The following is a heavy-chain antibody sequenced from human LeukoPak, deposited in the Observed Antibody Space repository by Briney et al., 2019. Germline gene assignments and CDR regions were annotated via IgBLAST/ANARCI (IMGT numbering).Heavy chain of an antibody. D-gene: IGHD3-22*01. Sequence: GGSLRLSCAASGFTFSDYFMSWIRQAPGKGLEWVSYISGSGGTINYADSVKGRFTISRDNAENSLYLQMNSLRAEDTAVYYCARVGHGYSIDYWGQGTQVTVSS. CDR3: ARVGHGYSIDY. V-gene: IGHV3-11*01. J-gene: IGHJ4*02. CDR2: ISGSGGTI. CDR1: GFTFSDYF.